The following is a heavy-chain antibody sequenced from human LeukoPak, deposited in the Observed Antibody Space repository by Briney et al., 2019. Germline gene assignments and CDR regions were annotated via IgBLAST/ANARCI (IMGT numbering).Heavy chain of an antibody. CDR1: GFTFDSYS. Sequence: GRSLRLSCAASGFTFDSYSMHWVRQAPGKGLEWVSVMIYDGTNAHYADSVKGRFTVSRDNSRNTLFLQMNSLRPDNTAVYYCARDPGTRYSVKVGYYFDYWGQGTLVTVSS. V-gene: IGHV3-30-3*01. D-gene: IGHD1-26*01. J-gene: IGHJ4*02. CDR2: MIYDGTNA. CDR3: ARDPGTRYSVKVGYYFDY.